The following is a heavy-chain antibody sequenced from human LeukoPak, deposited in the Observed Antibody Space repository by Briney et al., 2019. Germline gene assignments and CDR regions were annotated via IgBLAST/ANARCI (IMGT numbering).Heavy chain of an antibody. D-gene: IGHD3-9*01. CDR3: ARQGRPHFDWLLRAFDP. CDR2: IYYSGST. J-gene: IGHJ5*02. Sequence: PSETLSLTCTVSGGSISSSSYYWGWIRQPPGKGLEWIGSIYYSGSTYYNPSLKSRVTISVDTSKNQLSLKLSSVTAADTAVYYCARQGRPHFDWLLRAFDPWGQGTLVTVSS. CDR1: GGSISSSSYY. V-gene: IGHV4-39*01.